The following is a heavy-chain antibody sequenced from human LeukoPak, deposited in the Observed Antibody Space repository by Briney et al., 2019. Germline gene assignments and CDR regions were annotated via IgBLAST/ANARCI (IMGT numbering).Heavy chain of an antibody. V-gene: IGHV1-8*03. J-gene: IGHJ6*03. Sequence: ASVKVSCKASGYTFSSYNINWVRQTPGHGLEWMGWMNSNCGNTGYAQKFQGRVTITRNTSISTAYMELGSLRSEDTAVYYCARAAGPNYYDSSGYPSPRYYYYMDVWGKGTTVTVSS. CDR3: ARAAGPNYYDSSGYPSPRYYYYMDV. CDR1: GYTFSSYN. CDR2: MNSNCGNT. D-gene: IGHD3-22*01.